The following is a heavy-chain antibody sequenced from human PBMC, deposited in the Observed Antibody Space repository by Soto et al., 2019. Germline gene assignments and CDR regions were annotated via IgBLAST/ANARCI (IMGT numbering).Heavy chain of an antibody. J-gene: IGHJ4*02. CDR3: ARRLFGSGWTLDS. CDR1: GASITTYY. Sequence: SETLSLTCDVSGASITTYYWNWIRQAPGKGLEWIGNVYHTGSTDYNSSLRSRVTISVDTSKNQFSLNMNSVTAADTAVYYCARRLFGSGWTLDSWGQGALVTVSS. CDR2: VYHTGST. D-gene: IGHD6-19*01. V-gene: IGHV4-59*13.